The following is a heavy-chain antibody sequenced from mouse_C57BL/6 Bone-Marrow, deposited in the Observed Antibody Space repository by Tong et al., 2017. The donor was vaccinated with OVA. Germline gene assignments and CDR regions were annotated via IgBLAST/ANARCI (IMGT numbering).Heavy chain of an antibody. CDR3: ARSGAYYSNYGYAMDY. Sequence: VQLQESGAELVRPGTSVKLSCKASGYTFTSYWMHWVKQRPGQGLEWIGVIDPSDSYTNYNQKFKGKATLTVDTSSSTAYMQLSSLTSEDSAVYYCARSGAYYSNYGYAMDYWGQGTSVTVSS. CDR1: GYTFTSYW. CDR2: IDPSDSYT. D-gene: IGHD2-5*01. J-gene: IGHJ4*01. V-gene: IGHV1-59*01.